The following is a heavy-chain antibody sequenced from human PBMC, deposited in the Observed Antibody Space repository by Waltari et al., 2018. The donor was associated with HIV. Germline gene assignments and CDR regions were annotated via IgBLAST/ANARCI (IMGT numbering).Heavy chain of an antibody. J-gene: IGHJ4*02. V-gene: IGHV3-48*01. CDR3: ARGAPYYDFWSGHDY. D-gene: IGHD3-3*01. Sequence: EVQLVESGGGLVQPGGSLRLSCAASGFTFSSYSMNWVRQAPGKGLEWVSYISSSSSTIYYADSVKGRFTISRDNAKNSLYLQMNSLRAEDTAVYYCARGAPYYDFWSGHDYWGQGTLVTVSS. CDR2: ISSSSSTI. CDR1: GFTFSSYS.